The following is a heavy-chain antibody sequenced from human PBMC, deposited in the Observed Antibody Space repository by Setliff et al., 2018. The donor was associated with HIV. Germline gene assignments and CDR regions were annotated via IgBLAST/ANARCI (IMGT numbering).Heavy chain of an antibody. V-gene: IGHV1-69*13. CDR1: GGTFSSYA. D-gene: IGHD6-19*01. J-gene: IGHJ4*02. Sequence: SVKVSCKASGGTFSSYAISWVRQAPGQGLEWMGGIIPIFGTANYAQKFQGRVTITADESTSTAYMEVRSLRSDDTAVYYCARGDPYSSDWFLDYWGQGTLVTVSS. CDR3: ARGDPYSSDWFLDY. CDR2: IIPIFGTA.